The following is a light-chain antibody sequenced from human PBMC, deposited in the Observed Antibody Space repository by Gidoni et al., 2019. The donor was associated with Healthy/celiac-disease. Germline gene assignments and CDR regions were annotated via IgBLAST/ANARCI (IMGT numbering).Light chain of an antibody. Sequence: ILITQSPHPLSLSLGERATINCKSSQSVLYSSNNKNYLAWYQQKPGQPPKLLIYWASTRESGVPDRFSGSGSGTDFTLTISSLQAEDVAVYYCQQYYSTPYTFGQGTKLEIK. CDR2: WAS. V-gene: IGKV4-1*01. J-gene: IGKJ2*01. CDR1: QSVLYSSNNKNY. CDR3: QQYYSTPYT.